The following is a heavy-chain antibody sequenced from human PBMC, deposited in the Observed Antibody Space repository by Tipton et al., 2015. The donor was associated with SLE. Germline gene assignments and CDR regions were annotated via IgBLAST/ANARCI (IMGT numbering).Heavy chain of an antibody. CDR1: GGSFSSYY. V-gene: IGHV4-39*01. CDR3: ARVTYGMDV. J-gene: IGHJ6*02. CDR2: IYYSGST. D-gene: IGHD4-11*01. Sequence: TLSLTCAVYGGSFSSYYWGWIRQPPGKGLEWIGSIYYSGSTYCNPSLKSRVTISVDTSKNQFSLKLSSVTAADTAVYYCARVTYGMDVWGQGTTVTVSS.